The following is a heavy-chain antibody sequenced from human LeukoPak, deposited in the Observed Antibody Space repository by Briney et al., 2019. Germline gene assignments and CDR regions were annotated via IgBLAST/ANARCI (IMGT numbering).Heavy chain of an antibody. CDR2: ISWNSGSI. CDR3: AKAKGHDYGDYLDY. CDR1: GFTFSDYY. J-gene: IGHJ4*02. Sequence: GGSLRLSCAASGFTFSDYYMSWIRQAPGKGLEWVSGISWNSGSIGYADSVKGRFTISRDNAKNSLYLQMNSLRAEDTALYYCAKAKGHDYGDYLDYWGQGTLVTVSS. D-gene: IGHD4-17*01. V-gene: IGHV3-9*01.